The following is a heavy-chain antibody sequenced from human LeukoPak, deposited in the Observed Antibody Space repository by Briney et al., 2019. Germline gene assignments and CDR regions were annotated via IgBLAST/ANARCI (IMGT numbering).Heavy chain of an antibody. CDR1: GFTFSSYW. V-gene: IGHV3-48*02. J-gene: IGHJ6*02. D-gene: IGHD3-22*01. CDR3: ARRPYSDTSGRLSDV. CDR2: IGSSGSPT. Sequence: GGSLRLSCAASGFTFSSYWMSWVRQAPGKGPEWISYIGSSGSPTHYADSVGGRFTISRDNAKNSLYLQMNSLRDEDTAAYFCARRPYSDTSGRLSDVWGQGTTVTVSS.